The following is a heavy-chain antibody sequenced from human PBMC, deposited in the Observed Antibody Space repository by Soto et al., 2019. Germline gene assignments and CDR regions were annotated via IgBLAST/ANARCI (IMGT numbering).Heavy chain of an antibody. CDR3: ARASWGDYVWGSYRYWFDP. V-gene: IGHV1-8*01. Sequence: QVQLVQSGAEVKKPGASVKVSCKASGYTFTSYDINWVRQATGQGLEWMGWMNPNSGNTGYAQKFQGRVTMTRTTSISTAYMELSSLRSEDTAVYYCARASWGDYVWGSYRYWFDPWGQGTLVTVSS. J-gene: IGHJ5*02. CDR2: MNPNSGNT. CDR1: GYTFTSYD. D-gene: IGHD3-16*02.